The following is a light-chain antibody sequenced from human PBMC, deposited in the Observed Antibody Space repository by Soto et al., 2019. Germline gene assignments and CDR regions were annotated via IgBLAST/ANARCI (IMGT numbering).Light chain of an antibody. CDR3: SSYTNINTRACV. V-gene: IGLV2-14*01. J-gene: IGLJ1*01. CDR2: EVT. Sequence: QSALTQPASVSGSPGQSITISCTGTSGDIGSYNRVSWYQQHPGKALKLIIYEVTDRPSGVSNRFSGSKSGNTASLTISGLQAEDEAEYYCSSYTNINTRACVFGTGTKVIVL. CDR1: SGDIGSYNR.